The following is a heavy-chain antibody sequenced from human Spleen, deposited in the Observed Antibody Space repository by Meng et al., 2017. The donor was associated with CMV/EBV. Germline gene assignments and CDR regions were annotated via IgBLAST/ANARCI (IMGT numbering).Heavy chain of an antibody. J-gene: IGHJ4*02. Sequence: GESLKISCAVSGFHFSTYWMSWVRQAPGKALEWVANINQDGSQRNYVDSVKGRFTISRDNAKNSMYLQMNSLRVEDTAVYYCARDRGWLAFFDYWGQGTLVTVSS. CDR3: ARDRGWLAFFDY. D-gene: IGHD6-19*01. CDR2: INQDGSQR. CDR1: GFHFSTYW. V-gene: IGHV3-7*01.